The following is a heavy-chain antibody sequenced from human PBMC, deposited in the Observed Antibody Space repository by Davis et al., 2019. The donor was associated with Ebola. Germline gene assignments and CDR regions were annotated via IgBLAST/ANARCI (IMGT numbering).Heavy chain of an antibody. CDR3: ARHRAYCGGDCSFDI. CDR2: IYYSGST. CDR1: GGSIS. Sequence: PSETLSLTCSVSGGSISSWIRPPPGKGLEWIGSIYYSGSTYYNPSLKSRVTISVDTSKNQFSLKLSSVTAADTAVYYCARHRAYCGGDCSFDIWGQGTMVTVSS. V-gene: IGHV4-39*01. D-gene: IGHD2-21*02. J-gene: IGHJ3*02.